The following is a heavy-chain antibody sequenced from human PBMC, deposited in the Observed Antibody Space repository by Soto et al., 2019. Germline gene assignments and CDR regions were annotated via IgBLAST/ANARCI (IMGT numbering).Heavy chain of an antibody. CDR3: ARERTSKGGMDI. Sequence: EVQLVESGGGLVQPGGSLRLSCAASGFTFSSDWMNWVRQSPGKGLEWVSRIISGGTRVSYADSVKGRFIITRDNAKNNLYLEMHSLTADDTAVYYCARERTSKGGMDIWGQGTTVTVSS. J-gene: IGHJ6*02. V-gene: IGHV3-74*01. CDR1: GFTFSSDW. CDR2: IISGGTRV.